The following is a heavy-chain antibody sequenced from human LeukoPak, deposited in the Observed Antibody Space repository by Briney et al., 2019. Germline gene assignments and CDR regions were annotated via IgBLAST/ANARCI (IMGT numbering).Heavy chain of an antibody. V-gene: IGHV1-69*02. J-gene: IGHJ5*02. CDR1: GGTFSSYT. CDR2: IIPILGIA. D-gene: IGHD6-19*01. CDR3: ARVVGGWYPNWFDP. Sequence: GASVKVSCKASGGTFSSYTISWVRQAPGQGLEWMGRIIPILGIANYAQKFQGRVTITADKSTSTAYMELSSLRSEDTAVYYCARVVGGWYPNWFDPWGQGTLVTVSS.